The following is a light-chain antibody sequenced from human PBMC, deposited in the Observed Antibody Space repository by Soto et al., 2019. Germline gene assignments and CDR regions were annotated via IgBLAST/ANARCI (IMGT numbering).Light chain of an antibody. Sequence: IQMTLSPSSLSASIRDCLTITCRASQSISSYLTWYQKKPGKDPKLLIYAASSLQSGVPSRFSGSGSGTDFNLTISSLQPEDFATYYCQQRYSTPRTFGQGTKVDIK. CDR3: QQRYSTPRT. J-gene: IGKJ1*01. CDR1: QSISSY. CDR2: AAS. V-gene: IGKV1-39*01.